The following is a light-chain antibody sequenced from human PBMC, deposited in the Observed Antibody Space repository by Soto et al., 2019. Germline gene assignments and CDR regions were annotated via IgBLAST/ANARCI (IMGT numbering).Light chain of an antibody. CDR2: EVN. CDR1: SNDVGGYNL. CDR3: CSHVGGSSPQWV. V-gene: IGLV2-23*02. Sequence: QSAVTQPASVSGSPGQSITISCTGTSNDVGGYNLVSWFQQHPGKAPKLMISEVNKRPSGVSNRFSGSKSANTASLTISGLQAEDEADYYCCSHVGGSSPQWVFGGGTQLTVL. J-gene: IGLJ3*02.